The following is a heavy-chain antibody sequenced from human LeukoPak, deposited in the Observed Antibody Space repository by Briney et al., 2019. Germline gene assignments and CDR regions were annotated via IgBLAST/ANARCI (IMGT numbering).Heavy chain of an antibody. Sequence: SETLSLTCTVSGGSISSYYGSWIRQPPGKGLEWIGYIYYSGSTNYNPSLKSRVTISVDTSKNQFSLKLSSVTAADTAVYYCARARSTSSGWRYYFDYWGQGTLVTVSS. J-gene: IGHJ4*02. CDR1: GGSISSYY. V-gene: IGHV4-59*08. CDR2: IYYSGST. D-gene: IGHD6-19*01. CDR3: ARARSTSSGWRYYFDY.